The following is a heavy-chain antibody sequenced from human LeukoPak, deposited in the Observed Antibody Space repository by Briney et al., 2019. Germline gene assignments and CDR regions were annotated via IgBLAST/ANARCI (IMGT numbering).Heavy chain of an antibody. J-gene: IGHJ4*02. CDR2: ISGSGGST. V-gene: IGHV3-23*01. CDR1: RFTFSSYA. D-gene: IGHD3-22*01. CDR3: AKASAMIVVVSKHFDY. Sequence: GGSLRLSCAASRFTFSSYAMSWVRQAPGKGLEWVSAISGSGGSTYYADSVKGRFTISRDNSKNTLYLQMNSLRAEDTAVYYCAKASAMIVVVSKHFDYWGQGTLVTVSS.